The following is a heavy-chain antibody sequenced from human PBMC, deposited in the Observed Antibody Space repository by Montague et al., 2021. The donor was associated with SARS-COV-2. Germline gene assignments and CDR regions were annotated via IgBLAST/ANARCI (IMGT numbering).Heavy chain of an antibody. J-gene: IGHJ6*02. Sequence: CAISGDSVANNSATSNRDTHSLPRGLDLLCRTQHRSKWYNDYAVSVRGRVTINPDTSKNQFSLQLNSVTPEDTAIYYCTSGREGNYNVMDVWGQGTTVTVSS. CDR2: TQHRSKWYN. D-gene: IGHD1-1*01. V-gene: IGHV6-1*01. CDR1: GDSVANNSAT. CDR3: TSGREGNYNVMDV.